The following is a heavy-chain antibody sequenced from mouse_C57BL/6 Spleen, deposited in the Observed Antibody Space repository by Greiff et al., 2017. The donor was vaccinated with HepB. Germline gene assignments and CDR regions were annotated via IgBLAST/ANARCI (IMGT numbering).Heavy chain of an antibody. V-gene: IGHV1-61*01. Sequence: VQLQQPGAELVRPGSSVKLSCKASGYTFTSYWMDWVKQRPGQGLEWIGNIYPSDSETHYNQKFKDKATLTVDKSSSTAYMQLSSLTSEDSAVYYCARESAQVTFAYWGQGTLVTVSA. J-gene: IGHJ3*01. CDR3: ARESAQVTFAY. D-gene: IGHD3-2*02. CDR1: GYTFTSYW. CDR2: IYPSDSET.